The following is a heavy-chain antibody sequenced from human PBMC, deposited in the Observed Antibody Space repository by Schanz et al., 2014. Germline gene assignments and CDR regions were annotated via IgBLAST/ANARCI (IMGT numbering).Heavy chain of an antibody. J-gene: IGHJ5*02. CDR3: AKPEYDIVTCSYSRLDP. CDR2: ISAYNGNT. Sequence: QVQLVQSGAEVKKPGASVKVSCKASGYTFTSYGISWVRQAPGQGLEWMGWISAYNGNTKYPQKLQVRVTMTTDTSTSTADMDLRSLRSDDTDVYYCAKPEYDIVTCSYSRLDPGGQGTLVTVSS. D-gene: IGHD3-9*01. V-gene: IGHV1-18*01. CDR1: GYTFTSYG.